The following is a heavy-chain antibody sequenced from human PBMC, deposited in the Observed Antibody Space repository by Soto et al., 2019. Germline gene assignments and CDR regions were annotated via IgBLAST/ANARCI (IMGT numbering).Heavy chain of an antibody. CDR2: IIPIFGTA. CDR3: ARVFLESVTATSVYNYYGMDV. D-gene: IGHD2-21*02. Sequence: GASVKVSCKASGGTFSSYAISWVRQAPGQGLEWMGGIIPIFGTANYAQKFQGGVTITADESTSTAYMELSSLGSEDTAVYYCARVFLESVTATSVYNYYGMDVWGQGTTVTVS. V-gene: IGHV1-69*13. CDR1: GGTFSSYA. J-gene: IGHJ6*02.